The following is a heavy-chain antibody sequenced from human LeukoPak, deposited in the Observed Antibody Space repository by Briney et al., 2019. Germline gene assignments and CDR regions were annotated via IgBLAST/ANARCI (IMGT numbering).Heavy chain of an antibody. CDR2: FDPEDGET. CDR3: ATWGPVYYDFWSGYYLY. D-gene: IGHD3-3*01. CDR1: GYTRTELS. Sequence: ASVKVSCKVSGYTRTELSMHWVRQAPGKGLEWMGGFDPEDGETIYAQKFQGRVTMTEDTSTDTAYMELSSLRSEDTAVYYCATWGPVYYDFWSGYYLYWGQGTLVTVSS. V-gene: IGHV1-24*01. J-gene: IGHJ4*02.